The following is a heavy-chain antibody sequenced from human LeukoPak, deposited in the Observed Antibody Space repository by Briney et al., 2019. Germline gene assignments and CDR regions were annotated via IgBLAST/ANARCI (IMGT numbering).Heavy chain of an antibody. CDR3: ARDGPSYDWHY. J-gene: IGHJ4*02. CDR2: INPSGGST. CDR1: GYTFTSYY. V-gene: IGHV1-46*01. D-gene: IGHD5-18*01. Sequence: ASVKVSCKASGYTFTSYYMHWVRQAPGQGLEWMGIINPSGGSTSYAQKFQGRVTMTRDTSTSTVYMGLSSLRSEDTAVYYCARDGPSYDWHYWGQGTLVTVSS.